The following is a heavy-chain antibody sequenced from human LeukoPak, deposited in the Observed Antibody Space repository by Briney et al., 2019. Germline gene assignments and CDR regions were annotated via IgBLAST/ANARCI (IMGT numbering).Heavy chain of an antibody. J-gene: IGHJ2*01. CDR1: GFTFSSYG. CDR3: ARDLGAFHHDGYYYDSSGYDWYFDL. Sequence: GGSLRLSCAASGFTFSSYGMHWVRQAPGKGLEWVAFIRYDGSNKYYADSVKGRFTISRDNSKNTLYLQMNSLRAEDMAVYYCARDLGAFHHDGYYYDSSGYDWYFDLWGRGTLVTVSS. D-gene: IGHD3-22*01. V-gene: IGHV3-30*02. CDR2: IRYDGSNK.